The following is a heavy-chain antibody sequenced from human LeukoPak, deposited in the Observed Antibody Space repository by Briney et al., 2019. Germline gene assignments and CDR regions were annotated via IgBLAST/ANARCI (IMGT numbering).Heavy chain of an antibody. CDR3: ASSPSGSYAFN. CDR2: ISTSGST. CDR1: GGFISSDSYY. Sequence: SETLSLTCSVSGGFISSDSYYWTWIRQPAGEGLEWIGRISTSGSTNYNPSLKSRVTISVDTSKNQFSLKLSSVTAADTAVYYCASSPSGSYAFNWGQGTLVTVSS. D-gene: IGHD1-26*01. J-gene: IGHJ4*02. V-gene: IGHV4-61*02.